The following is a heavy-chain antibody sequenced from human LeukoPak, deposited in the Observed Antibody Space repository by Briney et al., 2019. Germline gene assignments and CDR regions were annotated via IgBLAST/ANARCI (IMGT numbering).Heavy chain of an antibody. CDR3: AKDKFDGSGSYYFDY. CDR1: GFTFSSYW. D-gene: IGHD3-10*01. V-gene: IGHV3-43D*03. J-gene: IGHJ4*02. CDR2: ISWDGGRT. Sequence: PGGSLRLSCAVSGFTFSSYWMSWVRQAPGKGLEWVSLISWDGGRTYYADSVKGRFTIARDNRKNSLYLQMNSLRAEDTALYYCAKDKFDGSGSYYFDYWGQGTLVTVSS.